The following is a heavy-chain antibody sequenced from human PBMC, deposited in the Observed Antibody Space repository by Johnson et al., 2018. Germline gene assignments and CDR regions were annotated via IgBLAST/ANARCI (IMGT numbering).Heavy chain of an antibody. CDR3: ARGGRAFDI. V-gene: IGHV3-72*01. CDR2: IKDKVNSYTT. CDR1: GFTFSDHY. J-gene: IGHJ3*02. Sequence: VQLVESGGGLVQPGGSLRLSCAASGFTFSDHYMDWVRQAPGKGLEWVGRIKDKVNSYTTQYAASVDGRFTISRDDSKNSLYLQMNSLKTEDTAMYYCARGGRAFDIWGQGTMVTVSS.